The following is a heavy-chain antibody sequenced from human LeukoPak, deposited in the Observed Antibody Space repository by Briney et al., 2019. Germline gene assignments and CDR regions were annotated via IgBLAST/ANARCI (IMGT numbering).Heavy chain of an antibody. V-gene: IGHV1-69*13. J-gene: IGHJ4*02. Sequence: ASVKVSCKASGGTFSSYAISWVRQAPGQGLKWMGGIIPIFGTANYAQKFQGRVTITADESTSTAYMELSSLRSEDTAVYYCASSTLPLRIVVVTAMGYWGQGTLVTVSS. D-gene: IGHD2-21*02. CDR1: GGTFSSYA. CDR3: ASSTLPLRIVVVTAMGY. CDR2: IIPIFGTA.